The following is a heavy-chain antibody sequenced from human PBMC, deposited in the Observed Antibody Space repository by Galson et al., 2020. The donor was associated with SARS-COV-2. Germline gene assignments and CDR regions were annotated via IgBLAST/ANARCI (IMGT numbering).Heavy chain of an antibody. CDR1: GYTFTSYY. CDR2: INPSAGST. Sequence: ASVTVSCKTSGYTFTSYYIHWVRQAPGQGLEWMGVINPSAGSTSYAQKFQGTVTMTRDTSTSTVYVELSSLRSEDTAVYYCARAAYCTDGNCLHFDYWGQGTVVTGSS. CDR3: ARAAYCTDGNCLHFDY. J-gene: IGHJ4*02. D-gene: IGHD2-15*01. V-gene: IGHV1-46*01.